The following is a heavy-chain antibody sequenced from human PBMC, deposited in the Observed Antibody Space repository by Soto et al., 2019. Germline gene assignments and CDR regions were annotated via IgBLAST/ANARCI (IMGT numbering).Heavy chain of an antibody. CDR1: GFTFSNAW. CDR3: TTDTPEACTDRVRGKDCYDYGMDV. Sequence: EVQLVESGGCLVKPGGSLRLSCAASGFTFSNAWMNWVRQAPGKGLEWVGRIKSKTDGGTTDYAAPVNGRFNISRDESRHAVNLQMRSLKTEDTAVYYWTTDTPEACTDRVRGKDCYDYGMDVWGKGTTVTVSS. J-gene: IGHJ6*04. V-gene: IGHV3-15*07. CDR2: IKSKTDGGTT. D-gene: IGHD2-21*02.